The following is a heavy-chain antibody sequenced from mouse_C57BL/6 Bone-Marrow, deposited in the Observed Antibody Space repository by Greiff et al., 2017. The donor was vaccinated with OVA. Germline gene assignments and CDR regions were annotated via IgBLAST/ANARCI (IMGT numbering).Heavy chain of an antibody. D-gene: IGHD2-5*01. CDR1: GYTFTSYW. V-gene: IGHV1-74*01. J-gene: IGHJ4*01. Sequence: VQLQQPGAELVKPGASVKMSCKASGYTFTSYWITWVKQRPGQGLEWIGRIHPSDSDTNYNQKFKGKATLTVDKSSSTAYMQLSSLTSEDSAVYYCAIYYSNYVAMDYWGQGTSVTVSS. CDR2: IHPSDSDT. CDR3: AIYYSNYVAMDY.